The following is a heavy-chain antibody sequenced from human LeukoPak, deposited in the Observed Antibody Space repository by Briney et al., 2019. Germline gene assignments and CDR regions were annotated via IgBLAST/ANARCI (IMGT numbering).Heavy chain of an antibody. Sequence: PSETLSLTCTVSGGSVSSGSYYWSWIRQPPGKGLEWIGYIYYSGSTNYNPSLKSRVTISVDTSKNQFSLKLSSVTAADTAVYYCAKGPIKIVPGLSFYIWGQGTMVTVSS. J-gene: IGHJ3*02. CDR1: GGSVSSGSYY. V-gene: IGHV4-61*01. CDR3: AKGPIKIVPGLSFYI. CDR2: IYYSGST. D-gene: IGHD3-22*01.